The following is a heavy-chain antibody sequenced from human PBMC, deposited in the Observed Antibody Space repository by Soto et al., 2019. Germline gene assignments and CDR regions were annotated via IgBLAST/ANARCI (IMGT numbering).Heavy chain of an antibody. CDR1: GFTFSSYG. CDR2: ISYDGSNK. D-gene: IGHD5-18*01. V-gene: IGHV3-30*18. Sequence: GGSLRLSCAASGFTFSSYGMHWVRQAPGKGLEWVAVISYDGSNKYYADSVKGRFTISRDNSKNTLYLQMNSLRAEDTAVYYCAKDRRGYRPGYFDYWGQGTLVTVSS. J-gene: IGHJ4*02. CDR3: AKDRRGYRPGYFDY.